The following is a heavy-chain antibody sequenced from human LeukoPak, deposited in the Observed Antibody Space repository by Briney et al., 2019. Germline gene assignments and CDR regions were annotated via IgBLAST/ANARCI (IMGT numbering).Heavy chain of an antibody. CDR1: GYTFTSCG. V-gene: IGHV1-18*01. CDR3: ARDSYYYYGMDV. Sequence: ASVKVSCKASGYTFTSCGISWVRQAPGQGLEWMGWISACNGNTNYAQELQGRVAMTTDTSTSTAYMELRSLRSDDTAVYYCARDSYYYYGMDVWGQGTTVTVSS. CDR2: ISACNGNT. J-gene: IGHJ6*02.